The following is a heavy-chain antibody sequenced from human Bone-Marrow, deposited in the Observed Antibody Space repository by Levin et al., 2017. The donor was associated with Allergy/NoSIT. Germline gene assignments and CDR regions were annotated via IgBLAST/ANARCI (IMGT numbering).Heavy chain of an antibody. CDR3: ARHSRSIYYGLGHIDH. D-gene: IGHD3-10*01. V-gene: IGHV4-39*01. CDR1: GDSLSSGSYY. Sequence: PSETLSLTCSVSGDSLSSGSYYWDWLRQAPGKALEWIASIHFNGATFYSPSLKSRLIISLDTSKKQFSLNVTSVTAADTALYFCARHSRSIYYGLGHIDHWGRGTLVTVSS. CDR2: IHFNGAT. J-gene: IGHJ4*02.